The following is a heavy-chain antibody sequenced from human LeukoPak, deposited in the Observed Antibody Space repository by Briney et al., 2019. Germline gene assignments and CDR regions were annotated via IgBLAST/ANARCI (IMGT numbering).Heavy chain of an antibody. CDR1: GFTFSSYA. CDR2: ISYDGSDK. D-gene: IGHD5-24*01. CDR3: ARGAARMVEMATIISFEY. J-gene: IGHJ4*02. Sequence: PGRSLRLSCAASGFTFSSYAMHWVRQAPGKGLEWVAVISYDGSDKKYADSVKGRFTISRDNSKNTVYLQMNSVRAEDTAVYYCARGAARMVEMATIISFEYWGQGTLVTVSS. V-gene: IGHV3-30*04.